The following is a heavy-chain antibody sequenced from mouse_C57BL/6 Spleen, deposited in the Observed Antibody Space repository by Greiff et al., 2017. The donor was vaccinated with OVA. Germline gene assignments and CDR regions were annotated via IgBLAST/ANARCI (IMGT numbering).Heavy chain of an antibody. CDR1: GYTFTSYW. Sequence: QVQLQQPGAELVRPGSSVKLSCKASGYTFTSYWIHWVKQRPIQGLEWIGNIDPSDSETHYNQKFKDKATLTVDKSSSTAYMQLSSLTSEDSAVYFCARGTTVVAPYAMDYWGQGTSVTVSS. CDR3: ARGTTVVAPYAMDY. J-gene: IGHJ4*01. CDR2: IDPSDSET. V-gene: IGHV1-52*01. D-gene: IGHD1-1*01.